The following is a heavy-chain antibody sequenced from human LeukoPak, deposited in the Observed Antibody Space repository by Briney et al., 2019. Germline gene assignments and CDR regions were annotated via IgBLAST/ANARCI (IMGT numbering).Heavy chain of an antibody. CDR2: MNPNSGNT. CDR1: GYTFTSYD. Sequence: HRASVKVSCKASGYTFTSYDINWVRQATGQGLEWMGWMNPNSGNTGYAQKFQGRVTMTRNTSISTAYMELSSLRSEDTAVYYCARDIVVVPAAPSIGMDVWGQGTTVTVSS. D-gene: IGHD2-2*01. J-gene: IGHJ6*02. CDR3: ARDIVVVPAAPSIGMDV. V-gene: IGHV1-8*01.